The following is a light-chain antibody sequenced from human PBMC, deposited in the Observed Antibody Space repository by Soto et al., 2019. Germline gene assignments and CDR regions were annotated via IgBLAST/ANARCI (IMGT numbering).Light chain of an antibody. V-gene: IGKV1-12*01. Sequence: DIQMTQSPSSVSASVGDRVTITCRASQDVDSWLAWYQQKPGKAPKLLIYAASNLQSGVPSRFKGSGSGTDFTVTISSLQHEDFATYYCQQGSSFPWTFGQGTKVDIK. CDR3: QQGSSFPWT. CDR1: QDVDSW. J-gene: IGKJ1*01. CDR2: AAS.